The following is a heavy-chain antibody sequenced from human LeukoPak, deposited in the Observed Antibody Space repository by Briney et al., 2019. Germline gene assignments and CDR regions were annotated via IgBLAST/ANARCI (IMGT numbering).Heavy chain of an antibody. V-gene: IGHV1-2*02. D-gene: IGHD5-24*01. CDR3: ARDRYGDGFAHLDY. CDR1: GYTFTSYT. J-gene: IGHJ4*02. Sequence: ASVKVSCKASGYTFTSYTIHWVRQAPGQGLEWMGWITPSGGTNYPQKFQGRVAITWDTSITTAYMDLSRLTSDDTAVYYCARDRYGDGFAHLDYWGQGALVTVSS. CDR2: ITPSGGT.